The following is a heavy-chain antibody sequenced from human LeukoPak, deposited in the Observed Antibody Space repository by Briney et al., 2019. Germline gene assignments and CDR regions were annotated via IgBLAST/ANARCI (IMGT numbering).Heavy chain of an antibody. J-gene: IGHJ4*02. Sequence: GGSLRLSCAVSAVTFSTFWMHWYRQAPGKGLVWVSRINSDGSSTNYADSVKGRFTISRDNAKNTLYLQMNSLRDEETAVYYCVSECHDTDYSGQRNLVTVSS. D-gene: IGHD1-1*01. V-gene: IGHV3-74*01. CDR3: VSECHDTDY. CDR1: AVTFSTFW. CDR2: INSDGSST.